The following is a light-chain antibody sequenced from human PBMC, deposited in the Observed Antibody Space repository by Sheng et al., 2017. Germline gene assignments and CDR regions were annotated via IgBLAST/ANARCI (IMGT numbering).Light chain of an antibody. Sequence: DIQMTQSPSSLSASVGDRVTISCRASQSINIYVNWYQQKPGKAPQLLVYLASTLQSGVPSRFSGRGSGTDFTLTINNIQPEDFATYYCQQSYNTVAVSFGGWTKVEI. CDR3: QQSYNTVAVS. J-gene: IGKJ4*01. CDR1: QSINIY. CDR2: LAS. V-gene: IGKV1-39*01.